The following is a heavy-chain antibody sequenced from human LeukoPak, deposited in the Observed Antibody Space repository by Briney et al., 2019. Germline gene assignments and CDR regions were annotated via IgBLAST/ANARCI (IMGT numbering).Heavy chain of an antibody. V-gene: IGHV1-69*05. D-gene: IGHD5-18*01. CDR1: GGTFSSYA. J-gene: IGHJ6*03. CDR3: ARVVRDTAMVRAYYYYMDV. CDR2: IIPIFGTA. Sequence: ASVKVSCKASGGTFSSYAISWVRQAPGQGLEWMGRIIPIFGTANYAQKFQGRVTITTDESTSTAYMELSSLRSEDTAVYYCARVVRDTAMVRAYYYYMDVWGKGTTVTVSS.